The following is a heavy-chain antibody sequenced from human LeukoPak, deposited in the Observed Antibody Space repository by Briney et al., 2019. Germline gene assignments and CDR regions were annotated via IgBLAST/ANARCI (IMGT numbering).Heavy chain of an antibody. D-gene: IGHD6-13*01. V-gene: IGHV1-69*05. CDR2: IIPISGTT. CDR3: ASRFTARQLVPADYYHMDV. J-gene: IGHJ6*03. Sequence: SVKVSCKASGVSFRDYTINWGRQAPGQGLEWMGAIIPISGTTNYAQRLQGRVTLTMDDSATTAFMEMSSLRSEDTAVYYCASRFTARQLVPADYYHMDVWGKGTTVFVSS. CDR1: GVSFRDYT.